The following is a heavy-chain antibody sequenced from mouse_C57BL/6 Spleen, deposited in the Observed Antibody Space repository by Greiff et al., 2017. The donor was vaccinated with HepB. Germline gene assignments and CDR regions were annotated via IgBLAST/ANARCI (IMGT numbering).Heavy chain of an antibody. V-gene: IGHV1-54*01. J-gene: IGHJ2*01. CDR3: ARCLSYYFDY. D-gene: IGHD6-2*01. CDR2: INPGSGGT. CDR1: GYAFTNYL. Sequence: QVQLQQSGAELVRPGTSVKVSCKASGYAFTNYLIEWVKQRPGQGLEWIGVINPGSGGTNYNEKFKGKATLTADKSSSTAYMQLSSLTSEDSAVYFCARCLSYYFDYWGQGTTLTVSS.